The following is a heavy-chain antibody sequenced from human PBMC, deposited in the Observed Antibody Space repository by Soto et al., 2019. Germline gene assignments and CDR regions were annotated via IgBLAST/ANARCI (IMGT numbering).Heavy chain of an antibody. D-gene: IGHD4-4*01. CDR2: LSDSGGSI. V-gene: IGHV3-23*01. Sequence: GGSLRLSCTASGFTFSRHAMTWVRQAPGKGLEWVSGLSDSGGSIYYADSVKGRFTISRDNSKNTLYLQMNSLRAEDTAVYYCARESGALTVTRYNWFDPWGQGTLVTVSS. CDR3: ARESGALTVTRYNWFDP. CDR1: GFTFSRHA. J-gene: IGHJ5*02.